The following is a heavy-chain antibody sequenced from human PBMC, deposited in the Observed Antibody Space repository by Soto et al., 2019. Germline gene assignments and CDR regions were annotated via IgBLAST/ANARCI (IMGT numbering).Heavy chain of an antibody. Sequence: ASVKVSCKASGYIFARYAIHWVRQAPGHTFEWMGSINAGNGNTKYSQKFQGRLTIATDTYATTAYMELSSLKSEDTAVYYCARWRGCASSTWYFWLDPWGQGDLVTVSS. CDR2: INAGNGNT. V-gene: IGHV1-3*01. CDR3: ARWRGCASSTWYFWLDP. D-gene: IGHD6-13*01. J-gene: IGHJ5*02. CDR1: GYIFARYA.